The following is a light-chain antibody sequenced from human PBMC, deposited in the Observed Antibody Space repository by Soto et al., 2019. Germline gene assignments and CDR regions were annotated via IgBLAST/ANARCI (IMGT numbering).Light chain of an antibody. J-gene: IGKJ5*01. Sequence: EIVLTQSPVTLSLSPGERATLSCRASQNVRSYLAWYQQKPGQAPRLLIYDASNRATGIPVRFSGSGSGTDFTLTINNLDPEDFAVYYCQQRYDWPPITFGQGTRLEMK. CDR1: QNVRSY. CDR3: QQRYDWPPIT. V-gene: IGKV3-11*01. CDR2: DAS.